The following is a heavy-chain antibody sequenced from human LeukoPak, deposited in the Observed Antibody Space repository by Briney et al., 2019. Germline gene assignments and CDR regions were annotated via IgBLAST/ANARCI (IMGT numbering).Heavy chain of an antibody. V-gene: IGHV4-34*01. CDR2: INHSGST. Sequence: PSETLSLTCAVYGGPFSGYYWSWIRQPPGKGLEWIGEINHSGSTNYNPSLKSRVTISVDTSKNQFSLKLSSVTAADTTAYYCARGASMSCISTSCYTYYFDYGGREPLVTVSS. CDR1: GGPFSGYY. D-gene: IGHD2-2*02. CDR3: ARGASMSCISTSCYTYYFDY. J-gene: IGHJ4*02.